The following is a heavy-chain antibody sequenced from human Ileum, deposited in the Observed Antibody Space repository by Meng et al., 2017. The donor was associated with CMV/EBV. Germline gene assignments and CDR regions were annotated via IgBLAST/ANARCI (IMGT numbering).Heavy chain of an antibody. Sequence: CGASAFDFSTFSMPWVRQAPGKGLEWVSSISKSSTYIYYGDSVKGRFTISRDNADNSVFLQMNSLRAEDTGVYYCVRSKALLDPADYWGQGTLVTVSS. V-gene: IGHV3-21*06. CDR2: ISKSSTYI. D-gene: IGHD2/OR15-2a*01. CDR1: AFDFSTFS. CDR3: VRSKALLDPADY. J-gene: IGHJ4*02.